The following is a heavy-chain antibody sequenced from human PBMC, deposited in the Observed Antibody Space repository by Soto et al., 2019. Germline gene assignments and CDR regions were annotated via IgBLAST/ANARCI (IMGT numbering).Heavy chain of an antibody. Sequence: ASVKVSCKVSGYTLTELSMHWVRQAPGKGLEWMGGFDPEDGETIYAQKFQGRVTMTEDTSTDTAYMELSSLRSEDTAVYYCATDLPQVKPLRTRGWGQGTLVTVSS. J-gene: IGHJ4*02. CDR2: FDPEDGET. V-gene: IGHV1-24*01. CDR1: GYTLTELS. CDR3: ATDLPQVKPLRTRG.